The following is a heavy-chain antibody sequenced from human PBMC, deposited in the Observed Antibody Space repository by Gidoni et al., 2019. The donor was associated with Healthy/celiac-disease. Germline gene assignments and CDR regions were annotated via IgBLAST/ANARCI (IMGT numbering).Heavy chain of an antibody. CDR1: GFTFGDYA. CDR2: IRSKAYGGTT. J-gene: IGHJ3*02. CDR3: TRKAGGYYDSSDNAFDI. Sequence: EVQLVESGGGLVQPGRSLRLSCTASGFTFGDYAMSWFRQAPGKGVGWVGFIRSKAYGGTTEYAASVKGRFTISRDDSKSIAYLQMNSLKTEDTAVYFCTRKAGGYYDSSDNAFDIWGQGTMVTVSS. V-gene: IGHV3-49*03. D-gene: IGHD3-22*01.